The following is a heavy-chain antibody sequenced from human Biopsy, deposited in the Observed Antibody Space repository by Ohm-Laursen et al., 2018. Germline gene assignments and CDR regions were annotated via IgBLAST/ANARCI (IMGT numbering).Heavy chain of an antibody. CDR2: IGTTGDT. J-gene: IGHJ6*02. Sequence: SLRLSCAASGLTFGSYDMHWVRQGIGKGLEWVSAIGTTGDTYYAGSVKGRFTISRENATNSLYLQMNSLRAGDTAVYYCARGTYCDNDDCYTSGLDVWGQGTTVTVSS. CDR1: GLTFGSYD. V-gene: IGHV3-13*01. CDR3: ARGTYCDNDDCYTSGLDV. D-gene: IGHD2-21*01.